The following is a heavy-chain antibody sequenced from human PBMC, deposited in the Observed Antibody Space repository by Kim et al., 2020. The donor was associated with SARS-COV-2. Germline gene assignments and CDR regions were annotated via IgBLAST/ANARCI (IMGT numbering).Heavy chain of an antibody. V-gene: IGHV3-49*04. CDR3: TRASYSSSKDFDY. Sequence: GGSLRLSCTASGFTFGDYAMSWVRQAPGKGLEWVGFIRSKAYGGTTEYAASVKGRFTISRDDSKSIAYLQMNSLKTEDTAVYYCTRASYSSSKDFDYWGQGTLVTVSS. CDR2: IRSKAYGGTT. CDR1: GFTFGDYA. J-gene: IGHJ4*02. D-gene: IGHD6-6*01.